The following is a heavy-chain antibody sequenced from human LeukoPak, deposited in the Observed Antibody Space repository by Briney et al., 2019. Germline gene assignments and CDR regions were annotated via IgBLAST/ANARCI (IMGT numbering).Heavy chain of an antibody. Sequence: SVKVSCRASGGTFSSYAISWVRQAPGQGLEWMGGIIPIFGTANYAQKFQGRVTITADESASTAYMGLSSLRSDDTAVYYCARIGIQLPRLGYFQHWGQGTLVTVSS. CDR1: GGTFSSYA. CDR2: IIPIFGTA. CDR3: ARIGIQLPRLGYFQH. D-gene: IGHD5-18*01. J-gene: IGHJ1*01. V-gene: IGHV1-69*13.